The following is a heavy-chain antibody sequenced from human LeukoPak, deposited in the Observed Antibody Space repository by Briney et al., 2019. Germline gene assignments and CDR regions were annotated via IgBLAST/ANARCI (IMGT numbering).Heavy chain of an antibody. V-gene: IGHV4-4*07. CDR2: ISTSGST. J-gene: IGHJ2*01. Sequence: SETLSLTCSVSGGSISSYHWSWIRQPAGKGLEWIGRISTSGSTNYNPSLKSRVTISVDTSKNQFSLKLSSVTAADTAVYYCARGPSSSWFKYFDLWGRGTLVTVSS. CDR1: GGSISSYH. D-gene: IGHD6-13*01. CDR3: ARGPSSSWFKYFDL.